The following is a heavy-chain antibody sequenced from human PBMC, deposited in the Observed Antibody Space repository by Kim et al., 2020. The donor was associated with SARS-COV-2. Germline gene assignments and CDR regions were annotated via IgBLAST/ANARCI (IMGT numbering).Heavy chain of an antibody. J-gene: IGHJ3*02. Sequence: GGSLRLSCAASGFTFTKSYMHWVRHTPGNGLEWVALISADDNNKVYTDSVKGRFTISRDNSTATVYLQLNSMSPEDTAVYYCASDVPSRGLGGTFEIWG. D-gene: IGHD3-16*01. CDR1: GFTFTKSY. CDR2: ISADDNNK. CDR3: ASDVPSRGLGGTFEI. V-gene: IGHV3-30-3*01.